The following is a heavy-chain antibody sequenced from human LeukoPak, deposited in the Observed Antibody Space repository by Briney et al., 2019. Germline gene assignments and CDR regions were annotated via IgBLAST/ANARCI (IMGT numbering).Heavy chain of an antibody. J-gene: IGHJ4*02. CDR2: IYYSGST. Sequence: SQTLSLTCTVSGGSISSGGYYWSWIRQHPGKGLEWIGYIYYSGSTYYNPSLKSRVTISVDTSKNQFSLKLSSVTAAVTAVYYCARDDGGSSSRFDYWGQGTLVTVSS. D-gene: IGHD3-16*01. CDR1: GGSISSGGYY. V-gene: IGHV4-31*03. CDR3: ARDDGGSSSRFDY.